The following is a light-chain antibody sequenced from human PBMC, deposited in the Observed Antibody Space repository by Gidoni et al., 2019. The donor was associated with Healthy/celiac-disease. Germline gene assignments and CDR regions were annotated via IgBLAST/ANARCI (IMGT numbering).Light chain of an antibody. Sequence: DIKMTQSPSSRSASVGDSVTITCRASQSISSYLKWYQQKPGKAPKLLIDAASSLQSGVPSKFSSSGSGTDFTLTSSSLQPEDFATYSCQQSYSTPFTFGPGTKVDIK. CDR2: AAS. CDR1: QSISSY. J-gene: IGKJ3*01. V-gene: IGKV1-39*01. CDR3: QQSYSTPFT.